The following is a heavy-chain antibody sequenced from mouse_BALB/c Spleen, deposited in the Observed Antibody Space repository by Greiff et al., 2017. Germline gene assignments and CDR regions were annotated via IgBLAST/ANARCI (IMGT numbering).Heavy chain of an antibody. J-gene: IGHJ4*01. CDR1: GYTFTSYW. D-gene: IGHD2-1*01. Sequence: QVQLQQPGAELVKPGASVKMSCKASGYTFTSYWMHWVKQRPGQGLEWIGGIDPSDSYTSYNQKFKGKATLTVDTSSSTAYMQLSSLTSEDSAVYYCTKGNGNYGYAMDYWGQGTSVTVSS. CDR2: IDPSDSYT. V-gene: IGHV1S127*01. CDR3: TKGNGNYGYAMDY.